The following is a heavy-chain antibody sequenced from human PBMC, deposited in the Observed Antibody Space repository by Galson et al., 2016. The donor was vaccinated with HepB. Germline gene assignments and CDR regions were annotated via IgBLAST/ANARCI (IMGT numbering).Heavy chain of an antibody. CDR1: GFTFDEYA. D-gene: IGHD3-10*02. CDR3: AKPGGAGPWSGGMDV. V-gene: IGHV3-43D*03. Sequence: SLRLSCAASGFTFDEYAMHWVRQPPGKGLEWVSLLSWDGVSTYYADSVKGRFIISRDNTKNFLYLQMNSLRAEDTALYYCAKPGGAGPWSGGMDVWGQGTTCSVS. J-gene: IGHJ6*02. CDR2: LSWDGVST.